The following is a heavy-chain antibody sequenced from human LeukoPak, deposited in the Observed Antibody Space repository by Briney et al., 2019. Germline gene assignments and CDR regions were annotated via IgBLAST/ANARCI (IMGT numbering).Heavy chain of an antibody. CDR1: GFTFDDYA. Sequence: PGGSLRLSCAASGFTFDDYAMHWVRQAPGKGLEWVSGISWNSGSIGYADSVKGRFTISRDNAKNSLYLQMNSLRAEDTALYYCAKSKGDPGLTHDAFDIWGQGTMVTVSS. V-gene: IGHV3-9*01. D-gene: IGHD5-12*01. CDR3: AKSKGDPGLTHDAFDI. J-gene: IGHJ3*02. CDR2: ISWNSGSI.